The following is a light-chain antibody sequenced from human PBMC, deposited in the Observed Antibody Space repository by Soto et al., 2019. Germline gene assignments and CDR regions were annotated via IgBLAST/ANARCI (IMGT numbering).Light chain of an antibody. J-gene: IGLJ1*01. V-gene: IGLV2-14*01. CDR1: SSDVGGYNY. CDR2: EVI. Sequence: QSALTQPASVSGSPGQSITISCTGTSSDVGGYNYVSWFQQHSGKAPKLMIYEVINRPSGVSNRFSGSKSGNTASLTISGLQPEDEADYYCSSYTSSSTLVFGTGTKLTVL. CDR3: SSYTSSSTLV.